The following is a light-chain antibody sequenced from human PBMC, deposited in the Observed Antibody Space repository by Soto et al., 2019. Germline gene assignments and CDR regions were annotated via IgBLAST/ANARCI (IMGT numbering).Light chain of an antibody. CDR3: QQSYYIPRS. CDR1: HNINNY. V-gene: IGKV1-39*01. CDR2: AAS. Sequence: LPMTQSPSSLSASVGDRVTISCRASHNINNYLNWYQQKPGTAPKPLIYAASSLQPGVPSRFNGSRSATDFTLTISSLQPEDSATYYCQQSYYIPRSFGQGTKLEIK. J-gene: IGKJ2*03.